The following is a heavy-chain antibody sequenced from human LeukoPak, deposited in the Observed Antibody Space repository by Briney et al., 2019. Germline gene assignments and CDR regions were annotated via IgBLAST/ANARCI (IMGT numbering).Heavy chain of an antibody. CDR2: ISGSGGST. Sequence: GGSLRLSCAASGFTFRSYAMSWVRQAPGKGLHWVSAISGSGGSTLYADSVKGLFTISRDNSKNTLYLQMNSLRAEDTAVYYCAKIGEEGGSYYKLPYYYYGMDVWGQGTTVTVSS. CDR3: AKIGEEGGSYYKLPYYYYGMDV. CDR1: GFTFRSYA. D-gene: IGHD3-10*01. V-gene: IGHV3-23*01. J-gene: IGHJ6*02.